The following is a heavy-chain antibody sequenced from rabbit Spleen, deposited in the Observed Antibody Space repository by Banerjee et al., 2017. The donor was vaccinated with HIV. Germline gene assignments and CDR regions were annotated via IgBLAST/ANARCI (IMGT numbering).Heavy chain of an antibody. V-gene: IGHV1S47*01. CDR2: IDPIFGST. CDR3: TRNANGGWDL. CDR1: GFDFSSYG. J-gene: IGHJ4*01. D-gene: IGHD4-1*01. Sequence: QEHLVESGGGLVQPGGSLKLSCKASGFDFSSYGVSWVRQAPGKGLEWIGYIDPIFGSTAYAKWVNGRFTISSHNAQNTLYLQLNSLTAADTATYFCTRNANGGWDLWGQGTLVTVS.